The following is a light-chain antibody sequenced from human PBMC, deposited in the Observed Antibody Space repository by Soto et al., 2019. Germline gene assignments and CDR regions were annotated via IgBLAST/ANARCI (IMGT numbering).Light chain of an antibody. J-gene: IGKJ5*01. CDR3: QQYGSSPIT. V-gene: IGKV3-20*01. Sequence: DIVLTPSPYALSLSPRERAPLSCSSSQSVSSRCLAWYQQKPGQAPRLLIYDASSRATGIPDRFSVTGSGTDFTLIISRLEPEESAMYHCQQYGSSPITVGQGARLEIK. CDR1: QSVSSRC. CDR2: DAS.